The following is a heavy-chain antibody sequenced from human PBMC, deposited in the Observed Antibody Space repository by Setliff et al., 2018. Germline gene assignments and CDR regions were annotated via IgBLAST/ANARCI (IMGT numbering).Heavy chain of an antibody. CDR1: GYTFISYD. J-gene: IGHJ3*02. CDR2: ISIDDDKT. D-gene: IGHD7-27*01. Sequence: GASVKVSCKASGYTFISYDISWVRQAPGQGLEWMGWISIDDDKTKYAQKFQGRVTMTTDTSTNTAHMELRSLSSDDTAMYYCARPSHWDNALDIWGQGTMVTVSS. CDR3: ARPSHWDNALDI. V-gene: IGHV1-18*01.